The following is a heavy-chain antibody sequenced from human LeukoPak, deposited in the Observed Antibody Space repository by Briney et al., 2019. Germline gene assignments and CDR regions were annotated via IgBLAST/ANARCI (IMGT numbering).Heavy chain of an antibody. CDR2: IFYSGST. CDR1: GGSTSTSNYY. Sequence: SETLSLTCTVSGGSTSTSNYYWGWIRQPPGKGLEWIGNIFYSGSTYYSPSLRSRVTVSLDTSRNQFSLKLNSVTAADTAVYYCARSSEGRYYYDSSGYSYYYYYMDVWGKGTTVTISS. CDR3: ARSSEGRYYYDSSGYSYYYYYMDV. D-gene: IGHD3-22*01. V-gene: IGHV4-39*07. J-gene: IGHJ6*03.